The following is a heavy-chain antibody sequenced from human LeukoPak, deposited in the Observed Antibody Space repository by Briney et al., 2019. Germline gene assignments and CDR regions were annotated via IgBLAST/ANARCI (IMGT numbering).Heavy chain of an antibody. CDR1: GGSFSGYY. CDR2: INHSGST. Sequence: PSDTLSLTCAVYGGSFSGYYWSWIRQPPGKGLEWIGEINHSGSTNYNPSLKSRVTISVDTSKNQFSLKLSSVTAADTAVYYCARGRPIAAVNWFDPWGQGTLVTVSS. D-gene: IGHD6-13*01. CDR3: ARGRPIAAVNWFDP. J-gene: IGHJ5*02. V-gene: IGHV4-34*01.